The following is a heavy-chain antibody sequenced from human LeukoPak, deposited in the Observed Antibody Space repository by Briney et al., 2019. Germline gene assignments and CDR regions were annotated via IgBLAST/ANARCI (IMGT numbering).Heavy chain of an antibody. CDR1: GGSISSATYY. V-gene: IGHV4-61*02. CDR3: AREFHY. J-gene: IGHJ4*02. CDR2: IYSSGTT. Sequence: PSETLSLTCTVSGGSISSATYYWTWIRQPAGKGLEWIGRIYSSGTTNYNPSLKRRLTISLDTSKNPFSLKLNFVTAADTAIYYCAREFHYWGQGTLVTVSS.